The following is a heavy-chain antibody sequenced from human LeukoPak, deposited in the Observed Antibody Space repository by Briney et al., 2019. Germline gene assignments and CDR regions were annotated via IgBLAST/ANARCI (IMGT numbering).Heavy chain of an antibody. D-gene: IGHD3-10*01. Sequence: PGGSLRLSCAASGFSLSGYWMHWVRQAPGKGLVWVSLISSDGSTTFYADSVKGRFTVSRDSAKNTLYLQMNSLRAEDTAVYCCARGPSGALDIWGLGTTVTVSS. J-gene: IGHJ3*02. CDR2: ISSDGSTT. CDR3: ARGPSGALDI. CDR1: GFSLSGYW. V-gene: IGHV3-74*01.